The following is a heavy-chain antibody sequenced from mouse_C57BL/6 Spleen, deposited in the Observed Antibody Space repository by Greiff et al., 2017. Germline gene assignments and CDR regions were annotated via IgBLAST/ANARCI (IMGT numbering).Heavy chain of an antibody. CDR2: IYPGDGDT. CDR3: AGGYYEAMDY. D-gene: IGHD2-3*01. V-gene: IGHV1-82*01. Sequence: VQLVESGPELVKPGASVKISCKASGYAFSSSWMNWVKQRPGQGLEWIGRIYPGDGDTNYNGKFKGKATLTADKSSSTAYMQLRSLTSEDSAVYVCAGGYYEAMDYWGQGTSVTVSS. J-gene: IGHJ4*01. CDR1: GYAFSSSW.